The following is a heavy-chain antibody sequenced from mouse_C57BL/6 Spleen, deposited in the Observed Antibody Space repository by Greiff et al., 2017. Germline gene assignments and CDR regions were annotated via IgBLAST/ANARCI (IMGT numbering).Heavy chain of an antibody. D-gene: IGHD2-4*01. CDR1: GYTFTSYW. V-gene: IGHV1-64*01. Sequence: QVHVKQSGAELVKPGASVKLSCKASGYTFTSYWMHWVKQRPGQGLEWIGMIHPNSGSTNYNEKFKSKATLTVDKSSSTAYMQLSSLTSEDSAVYYCARAYDYDGGRGFAYWGQGTLVTVSA. J-gene: IGHJ3*01. CDR2: IHPNSGST. CDR3: ARAYDYDGGRGFAY.